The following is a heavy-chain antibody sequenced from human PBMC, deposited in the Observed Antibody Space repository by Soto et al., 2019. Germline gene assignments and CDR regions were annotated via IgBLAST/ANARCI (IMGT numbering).Heavy chain of an antibody. D-gene: IGHD3-3*01. CDR1: GFTFSSYS. Sequence: PGGSLRLSXAASGFTFSSYSMNWVRQAPGKGLEWVSYISSSSSTIYYADSVKGRFTISRDNAKNSLYLQMNSLRAEDTAVYYCARDGRLEWLSSPYYYYYYMDVWGKGTTVTVSS. V-gene: IGHV3-48*01. CDR2: ISSSSSTI. CDR3: ARDGRLEWLSSPYYYYYYMDV. J-gene: IGHJ6*03.